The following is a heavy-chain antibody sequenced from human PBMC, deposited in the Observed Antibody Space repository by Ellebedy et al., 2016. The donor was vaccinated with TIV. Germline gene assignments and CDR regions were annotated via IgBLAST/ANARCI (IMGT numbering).Heavy chain of an antibody. J-gene: IGHJ4*02. CDR2: IIPIFRTT. Sequence: AASVKVSCKAAGRAFSSYAINWARQAPGQGLEWMGEIIPIFRTTNYAQKFQGRVTITADDFTSTAYLELNSLTSEDTAVYYCAQDRYCSGGSCYWVDYWGQGTLVTVSS. D-gene: IGHD2-15*01. CDR3: AQDRYCSGGSCYWVDY. V-gene: IGHV1-69*13. CDR1: GRAFSSYA.